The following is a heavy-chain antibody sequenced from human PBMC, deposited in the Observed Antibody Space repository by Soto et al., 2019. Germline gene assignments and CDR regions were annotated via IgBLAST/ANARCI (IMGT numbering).Heavy chain of an antibody. D-gene: IGHD5-12*01. CDR2: IIPLLNIA. Sequence: QVQLVQSGAEVKKPGSSVKVSCKASGGPFSNDIITWVRQAPGQGLEWMGRIIPLLNIANYAQKFQGRVKITAARSTGTAYMGLDSLRSEDTTVYYCARDSPIGSTFSGYDAIDYWGQGTLVTVSS. CDR1: GGPFSNDI. CDR3: ARDSPIGSTFSGYDAIDY. J-gene: IGHJ4*02. V-gene: IGHV1-69*08.